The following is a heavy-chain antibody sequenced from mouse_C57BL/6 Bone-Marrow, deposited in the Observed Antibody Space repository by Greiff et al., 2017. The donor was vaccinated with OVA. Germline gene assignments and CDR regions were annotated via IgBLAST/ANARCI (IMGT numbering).Heavy chain of an antibody. CDR2: IYPRSGNT. D-gene: IGHD2-10*01. J-gene: IGHJ1*03. CDR3: ARLLLLPRRYFDV. Sequence: QVQLQQSGAELARPGASVKLSCKASGYTFTSYGISWVKQRTGQGLEWIGEIYPRSGNTYYNEKFKGKATLTADKSSSTAYMELRSLTSEDSAVYVCARLLLLPRRYFDVWGTGTTVTVSS. CDR1: GYTFTSYG. V-gene: IGHV1-81*01.